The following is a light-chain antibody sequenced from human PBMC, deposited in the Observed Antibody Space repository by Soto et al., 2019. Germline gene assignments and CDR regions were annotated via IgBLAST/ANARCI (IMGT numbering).Light chain of an antibody. CDR3: SSYTNINTRACV. V-gene: IGLV2-14*01. CDR2: EVT. CDR1: SGDIGSYNR. Sequence: QSALTQPASVSGSPGQSITISCTGTSGDIGSYNRVSWYQQHPGKAPKLIIYEVTDRPSGVSNRFTGSKSGNTASLTISGLQAEDEAEYYCSSYTNINTRACVFGPGTKVTVL. J-gene: IGLJ1*01.